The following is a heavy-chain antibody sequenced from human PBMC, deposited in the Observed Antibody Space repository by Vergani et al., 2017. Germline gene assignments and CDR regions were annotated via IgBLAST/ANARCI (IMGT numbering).Heavy chain of an antibody. V-gene: IGHV3-23*01. CDR2: ISASGGST. J-gene: IGHJ4*02. CDR3: GKDRPRDWETPLFLFDY. CDR1: GFTFTSYG. D-gene: IGHD1-26*01. Sequence: EVQLLESGGGLVQPGESLRLSCTVSGFTFTSYGISWVRQAPGKGLEWVSGISASGGSTYYTDSVKGRFIISRDISKNTHFLQKSSLRADDTAVYYCGKDRPRDWETPLFLFDYWGQGTLVAVSS.